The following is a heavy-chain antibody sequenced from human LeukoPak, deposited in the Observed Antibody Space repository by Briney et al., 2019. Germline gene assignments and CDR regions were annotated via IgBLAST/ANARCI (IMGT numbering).Heavy chain of an antibody. CDR1: GGSSSSSSYY. CDR3: ASDRWLGELWVDP. D-gene: IGHD3-16*01. V-gene: IGHV4-39*01. CDR2: IYYSGST. Sequence: SETLSLTCTVSGGSSSSSSYYWGWIRQPPGKGLEWIGSIYYSGSTYYNPSLKSRVTISVDTSKNQFSLKLSSVTAADTAVYYCASDRWLGELWVDPWGQGTLVTVSS. J-gene: IGHJ5*02.